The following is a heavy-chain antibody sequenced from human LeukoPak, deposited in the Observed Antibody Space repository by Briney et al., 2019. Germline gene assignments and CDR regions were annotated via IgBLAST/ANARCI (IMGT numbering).Heavy chain of an antibody. V-gene: IGHV4-38-2*02. CDR3: ARDPTIFGDCDH. CDR1: GYSISSGYY. Sequence: SETLSLTCTVSGYSISSGYYWGWIRQPPGKGLEWIGSIYHSGSTYYNPSLKSRVTISVDTSKNQFSLKLSSVTAADTAVYYCARDPTIFGDCDHWGQGTLVTVSS. D-gene: IGHD3-3*01. CDR2: IYHSGST. J-gene: IGHJ4*02.